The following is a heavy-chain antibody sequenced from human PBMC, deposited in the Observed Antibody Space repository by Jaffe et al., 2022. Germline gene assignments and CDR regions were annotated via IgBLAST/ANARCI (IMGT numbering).Heavy chain of an antibody. CDR3: VRHLADGYPLTYYFDY. CDR1: GYSFTSYW. CDR2: IYPGDSDT. Sequence: EVQLVQSGAEVKKPGESLKISCKGSGYSFTSYWIGWVRQMPGKGLEWMGIIYPGDSDTRYSPSFQGQVTISADKSISTAYLQWSSLKASDTAMYYCVRHLADGYPLTYYFDYWGQGTLVTVSS. J-gene: IGHJ4*02. V-gene: IGHV5-51*01. D-gene: IGHD5-12*01.